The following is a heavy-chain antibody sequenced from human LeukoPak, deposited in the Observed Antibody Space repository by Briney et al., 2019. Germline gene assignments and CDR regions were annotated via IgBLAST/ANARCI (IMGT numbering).Heavy chain of an antibody. CDR1: GGSFSGYY. CDR2: INHSGST. Sequence: SETLSLTCAVYGGSFSGYYWSWIRQPPGKGLEWIGEINHSGSTNYNPSLKSRVTISVDTSKNQFSPKLSSVTAADTAVYYCARVGTDGYNSWGQGTLVTVSS. D-gene: IGHD5-24*01. V-gene: IGHV4-34*01. J-gene: IGHJ4*02. CDR3: ARVGTDGYNS.